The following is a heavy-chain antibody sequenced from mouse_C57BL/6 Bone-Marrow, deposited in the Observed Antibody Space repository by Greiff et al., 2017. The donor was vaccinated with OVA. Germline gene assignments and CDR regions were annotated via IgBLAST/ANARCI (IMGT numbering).Heavy chain of an antibody. Sequence: EVQVVASGGGLVKPGGSLKLSCAASGFTFSSYAMSWVRQTPEKRLEWVATISDGGSYTYYPDNVKGRFTISRDNAKNNLYLQMSHLKSEDTAMYYCARGPLTGTYNAMDYWGQGTSVTVSS. CDR1: GFTFSSYA. D-gene: IGHD4-1*01. J-gene: IGHJ4*01. V-gene: IGHV5-4*01. CDR2: ISDGGSYT. CDR3: ARGPLTGTYNAMDY.